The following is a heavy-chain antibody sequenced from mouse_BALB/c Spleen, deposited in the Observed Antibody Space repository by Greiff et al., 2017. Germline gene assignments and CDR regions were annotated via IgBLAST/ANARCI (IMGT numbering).Heavy chain of an antibody. V-gene: IGHV4-1*02. J-gene: IGHJ3*01. CDR1: GFDFSRYW. Sequence: EVKLLESGGGLVQPGGSLKLSCAASGFDFSRYWMSWVRQAPGKGLEWIGEINPDSSTINYTPSLKDKFIISRDNAKNTLYLQMSKVRSEDTALYYCARPGYYGSRAWFAYWGQGTLVTVSA. D-gene: IGHD1-1*01. CDR3: ARPGYYGSRAWFAY. CDR2: INPDSSTI.